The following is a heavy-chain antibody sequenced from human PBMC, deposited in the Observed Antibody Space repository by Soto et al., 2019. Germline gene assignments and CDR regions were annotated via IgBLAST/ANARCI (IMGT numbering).Heavy chain of an antibody. CDR2: IYYSGST. D-gene: IGHD5-12*01. V-gene: IGHV4-39*01. CDR3: ARLPGGGLEYSGYDRFDY. J-gene: IGHJ4*02. Sequence: QLQLQESGPGLVKPSETLSLTCTVSGGSISSSSYYWGWIRQPPGKGLEWIGSIYYSGSTYYNPSLKSRVTISVDTSKNQFSLKLSSVTAADTAVYYCARLPGGGLEYSGYDRFDYWGQGTLVTVSS. CDR1: GGSISSSSYY.